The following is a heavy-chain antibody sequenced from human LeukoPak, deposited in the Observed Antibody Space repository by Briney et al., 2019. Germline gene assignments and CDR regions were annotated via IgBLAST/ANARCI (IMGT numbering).Heavy chain of an antibody. D-gene: IGHD2-8*02. J-gene: IGHJ6*04. V-gene: IGHV1-18*01. CDR1: GYIFKSYG. CDR3: ARSGILVTGVRMDV. Sequence: ASVKVSCKASGYIFKSYGVNWVRQAPGQGLEWVGWISGFNGKTDYAQRFQGRVTMTRDTSTSTAYMELRGLRSEDTAVYYCARSGILVTGVRMDVWGKGTTVIVSS. CDR2: ISGFNGKT.